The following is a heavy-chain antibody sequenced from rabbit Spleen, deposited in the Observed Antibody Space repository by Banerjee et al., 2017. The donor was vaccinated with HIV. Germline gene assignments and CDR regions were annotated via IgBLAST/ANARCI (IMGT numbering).Heavy chain of an antibody. CDR1: GFSFSNNYY. CDR2: IHTRSGGSI. Sequence: QEQLVESGGGLVRPEGSLKLSCTASGFSFSNNYYMCWVRQAPGKGLEWIGCIHTRSGGSIYYATWAKGRFTISKTSPTTVTLQMTSLTAADTATYFCVRDGDGTNVFWYFNFWGPGTLVTVS. V-gene: IGHV1S45*01. CDR3: VRDGDGTNVFWYFNF. D-gene: IGHD7-1*01. J-gene: IGHJ4*01.